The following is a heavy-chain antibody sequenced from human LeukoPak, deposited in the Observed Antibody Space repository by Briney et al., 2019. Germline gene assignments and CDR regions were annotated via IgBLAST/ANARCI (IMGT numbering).Heavy chain of an antibody. D-gene: IGHD3-9*01. V-gene: IGHV4-34*01. CDR1: GGSSSGYY. CDR3: GRHSDFMTGYPIDY. J-gene: IGHJ4*02. Sequence: SETLSLTCVLYGGSSSGYYRSWIRQPPGKGLEWIGEINHSGSTNSNPSLQSRVTISIDRSKNQFSLKLSSVTAADTAVYYCGRHSDFMTGYPIDYWGQGTLVTVSS. CDR2: INHSGST.